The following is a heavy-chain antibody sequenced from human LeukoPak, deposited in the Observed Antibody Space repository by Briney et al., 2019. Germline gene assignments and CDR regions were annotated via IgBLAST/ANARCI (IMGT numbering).Heavy chain of an antibody. Sequence: SETLSLTCTVSGGSFSSYYWSWIRQPPGKGLEWIGYIYHSGSTNCNPSLKSRVTISVDTSKNQFSLKLSSVTAADTAVYYCARGTRYGDYVNYFDYWGQGTLVTVSS. V-gene: IGHV4-59*01. D-gene: IGHD4-17*01. CDR1: GGSFSSYY. CDR2: IYHSGST. CDR3: ARGTRYGDYVNYFDY. J-gene: IGHJ4*02.